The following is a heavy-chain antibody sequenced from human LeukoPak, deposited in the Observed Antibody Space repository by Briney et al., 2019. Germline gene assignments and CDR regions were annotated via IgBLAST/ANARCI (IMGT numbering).Heavy chain of an antibody. CDR1: GFTFSSYA. CDR2: ISGSGGST. CDR3: AKDLVPAATDYYYYYGMDV. D-gene: IGHD2-2*01. Sequence: PGASLRLSCAASGFTFSSYAMSWVRQAPGKGLEGVSAISGSGGSTYYADSVKGRFTISRDNSENTLYLQMNSLRAEDTAVYYCAKDLVPAATDYYYYYGMDVWGQGTTVTVSS. V-gene: IGHV3-23*01. J-gene: IGHJ6*02.